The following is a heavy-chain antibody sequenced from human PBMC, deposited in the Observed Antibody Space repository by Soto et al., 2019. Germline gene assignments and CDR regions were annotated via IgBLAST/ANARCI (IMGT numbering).Heavy chain of an antibody. CDR2: ISSSSFTI. J-gene: IGHJ6*02. D-gene: IGHD6-13*01. CDR1: GFRFSDYS. V-gene: IGHV3-48*01. CDR3: ARVSSPRMYYYYYGMDV. Sequence: GGSLRISCAASGFRFSDYSMNWVRQAPGRGLEWVSYISSSSFTIHYADSVEGRFAISRDNAKNSLYLQMNSLRVEDTAVYYCARVSSPRMYYYYYGMDVWGQGTTVTVSS.